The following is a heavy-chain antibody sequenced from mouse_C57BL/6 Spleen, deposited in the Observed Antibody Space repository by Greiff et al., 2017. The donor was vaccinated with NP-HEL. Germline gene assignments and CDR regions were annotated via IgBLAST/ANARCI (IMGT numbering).Heavy chain of an antibody. CDR3: TTCDYGSSLDY. Sequence: EVQLQQSGAELVRPGASVKLSCTASGFNIKDDYMHWVKQRPEQGLEWIGWIDPENGDTEYASKFQGKATITADTSSNTAYLQLSSLTSEDTAVYYCTTCDYGSSLDYWGQGTTLTVSS. D-gene: IGHD1-1*01. CDR2: IDPENGDT. J-gene: IGHJ2*01. CDR1: GFNIKDDY. V-gene: IGHV14-4*01.